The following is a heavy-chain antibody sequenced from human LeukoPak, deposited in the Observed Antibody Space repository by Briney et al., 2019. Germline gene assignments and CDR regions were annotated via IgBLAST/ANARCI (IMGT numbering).Heavy chain of an antibody. J-gene: IGHJ6*03. D-gene: IGHD3-10*01. CDR3: ARDGSGSFLGYYYMDV. V-gene: IGHV4-39*07. Sequence: SETLSLTCTVSGGSISSSSYYWGWIRQPPGKGLEWIGSIYYSGSTYYNPSLKSRVTISVDTSKNQFSLKLSSVTAADTAVYYCARDGSGSFLGYYYMDVWGKGTTVTISS. CDR1: GGSISSSSYY. CDR2: IYYSGST.